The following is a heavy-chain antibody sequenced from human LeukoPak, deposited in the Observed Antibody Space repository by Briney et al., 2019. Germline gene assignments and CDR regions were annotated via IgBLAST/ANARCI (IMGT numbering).Heavy chain of an antibody. V-gene: IGHV4-34*01. J-gene: IGHJ5*02. CDR2: INHSGST. CDR1: GGSFSGYY. CDR3: ARGIAAAGRSVRFDP. Sequence: SETLSLTCAVYGGSFSGYYWSWIRQPPGKGLEWIGEINHSGSTNYNPSLKSRVTISVDTSKNQFSLKLSSVTAADTAVYYCARGIAAAGRSVRFDPWGQGTLVTVSS. D-gene: IGHD6-13*01.